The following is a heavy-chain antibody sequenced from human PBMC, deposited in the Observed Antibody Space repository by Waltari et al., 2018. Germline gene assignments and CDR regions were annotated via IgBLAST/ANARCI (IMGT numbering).Heavy chain of an antibody. V-gene: IGHV3-48*02. J-gene: IGHJ4*02. CDR3: ARVVARD. Sequence: WGRQAPGRRLGWVSYISTSCSTIYYADSVKGRFAISRDSAKNSLYLQMDRLRDEDTAVYYCARVVARDWGQGTLVTVSS. CDR2: ISTSCSTI.